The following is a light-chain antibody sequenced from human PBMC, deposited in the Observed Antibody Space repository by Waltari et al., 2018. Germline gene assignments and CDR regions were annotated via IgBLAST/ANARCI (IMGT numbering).Light chain of an antibody. CDR1: QSVGTY. V-gene: IGKV3-11*01. Sequence: IVLTQSPATLSLSPGATATLSCRASQSVGTYLAWYQQKPGQAPKLLIYDASNRATGIPARFRGSGSGTDFTLTISRLEAEDFAVYYCQQRSNWTPHTFGQGARLEIK. J-gene: IGKJ2*01. CDR3: QQRSNWTPHT. CDR2: DAS.